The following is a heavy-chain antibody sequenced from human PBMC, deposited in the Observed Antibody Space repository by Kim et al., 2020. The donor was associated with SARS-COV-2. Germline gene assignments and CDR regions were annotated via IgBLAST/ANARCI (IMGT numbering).Heavy chain of an antibody. D-gene: IGHD6-13*01. CDR3: VTQRAADGY. J-gene: IGHJ4*02. CDR1: GFIFSTNS. Sequence: GGSLRLSCAVSGFIFSTNSMTWVRQAPGKGLEWVATINEDGSQTYYVDSVKGRFIISRDNAKNSLYLQMNSLRVEDTAVYYCVTQRAADGYWGQGTLGSVSS. V-gene: IGHV3-7*01. CDR2: INEDGSQT.